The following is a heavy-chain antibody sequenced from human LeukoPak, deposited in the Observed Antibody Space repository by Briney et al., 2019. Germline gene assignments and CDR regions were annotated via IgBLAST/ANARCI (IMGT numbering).Heavy chain of an antibody. CDR1: GFTFSNFA. CDR3: ARVRGGRSWYYYGMDV. CDR2: ISCDGDNE. D-gene: IGHD3-16*01. Sequence: PGGSLRLSCAASGFTFSNFAMHWVRQAPGKGLEWVAVISCDGDNEYYADSVKGQFTISRDNSKDRLYLQMSSLRPEDTAMYYCARVRGGRSWYYYGMDVWGRGTTVTVSS. V-gene: IGHV3-30-3*01. J-gene: IGHJ6*02.